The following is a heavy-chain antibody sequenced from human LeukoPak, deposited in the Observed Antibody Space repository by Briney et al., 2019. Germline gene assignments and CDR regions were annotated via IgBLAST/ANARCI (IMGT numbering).Heavy chain of an antibody. D-gene: IGHD6-19*01. J-gene: IGHJ4*02. V-gene: IGHV4-34*01. CDR3: ASHTRYTAVAGTGY. Sequence: PSETLSLTCAVYGGSFSGYYWSWIRQPPGKGLEWIGEINHSGSTNYSPSLKSRVTISVDTSKNQFSLKLSSVTAADTAVYYCASHTRYTAVAGTGYWGQGTLVTVSS. CDR2: INHSGST. CDR1: GGSFSGYY.